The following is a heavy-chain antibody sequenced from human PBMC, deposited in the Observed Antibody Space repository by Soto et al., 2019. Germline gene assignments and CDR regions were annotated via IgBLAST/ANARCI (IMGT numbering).Heavy chain of an antibody. CDR3: ATLFYYYGSSGSLYYFDY. J-gene: IGHJ4*02. Sequence: GASVKVSCKASGYTFTSYAMHWVRQAPGQRLEWMGWINAGNGNTKYSQKFQGRVTITRDTSASTAYMELSSLRSEDTAVYYCATLFYYYGSSGSLYYFDYWGQGTLVTVSS. CDR1: GYTFTSYA. V-gene: IGHV1-3*01. D-gene: IGHD3-22*01. CDR2: INAGNGNT.